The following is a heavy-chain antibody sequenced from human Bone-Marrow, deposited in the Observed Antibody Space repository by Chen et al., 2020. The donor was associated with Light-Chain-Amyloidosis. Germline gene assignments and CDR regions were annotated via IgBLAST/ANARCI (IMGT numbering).Heavy chain of an antibody. Sequence: EVNLVESGGGSVKPGGSLRLSCAASGFTFSGAWMSWVRRAPGKGLEWLGRIKSDADGGTTDYAAPVQGRFSISRDDSKKTLYLQMSSLKIEDTAMYYCTTDGRTDYWGQGTLVTVSS. CDR2: IKSDADGGTT. CDR1: GFTFSGAW. V-gene: IGHV3-15*01. J-gene: IGHJ4*02. CDR3: TTDGRTDY.